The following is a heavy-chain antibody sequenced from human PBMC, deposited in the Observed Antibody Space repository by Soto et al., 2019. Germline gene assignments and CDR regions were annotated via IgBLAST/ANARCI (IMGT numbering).Heavy chain of an antibody. J-gene: IGHJ5*02. CDR2: ISGSGGST. Sequence: GGSLRLSCAASVFTFSSYAMSWVRQAPGKGLEWVSAISGSGGSTYYADSVKGRFTISRDNSKNTLYLQMNSLRAEDTAVYYCAKSIHSYGYSAWFDPWGQGTLVTVSS. V-gene: IGHV3-23*01. CDR3: AKSIHSYGYSAWFDP. CDR1: VFTFSSYA. D-gene: IGHD5-18*01.